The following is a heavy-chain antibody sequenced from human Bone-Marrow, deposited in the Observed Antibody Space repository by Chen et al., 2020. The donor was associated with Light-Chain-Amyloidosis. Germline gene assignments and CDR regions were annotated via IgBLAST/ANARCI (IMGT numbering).Heavy chain of an antibody. J-gene: IGHJ5*02. CDR1: GGSVSSGSYY. V-gene: IGHV4-61*01. CDR3: ARDRVGFGEFSGNWFDP. CDR2: IYYSGST. Sequence: QVQLQESGPGLVKPSETLPLTCTVSGGSVSSGSYYWSWIRQPPGKGLEWIGYIYYSGSTNYNPSLKSRVTISVDTSKNQFSLKLSSVTAADTAVYYCARDRVGFGEFSGNWFDPWGQGTLVTVSS. D-gene: IGHD3-10*01.